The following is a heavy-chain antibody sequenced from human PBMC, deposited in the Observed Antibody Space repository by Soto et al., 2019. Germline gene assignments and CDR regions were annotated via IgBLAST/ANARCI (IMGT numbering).Heavy chain of an antibody. CDR1: GITFSSYV. CDR3: AKGPVDDSSEYYFYYYGMDV. CDR2: ISGIGGPGT. D-gene: IGHD3-22*01. Sequence: EEQLLESGGGLVQPGKSLRLSCAASGITFSSYVMSWVRQAPGKGLEWVSSISGIGGPGTYYADSVKGRSTISRANSTNTLYLHINSLRGEDTAVYYCAKGPVDDSSEYYFYYYGMDVWGQGTTVTASS. V-gene: IGHV3-23*01. J-gene: IGHJ6*02.